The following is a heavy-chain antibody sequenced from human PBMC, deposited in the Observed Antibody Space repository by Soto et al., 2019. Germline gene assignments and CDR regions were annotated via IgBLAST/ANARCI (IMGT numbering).Heavy chain of an antibody. D-gene: IGHD2-15*01. CDR2: IRSKAYGGTT. V-gene: IGHV3-49*03. J-gene: IGHJ6*02. CDR1: GFTFGDYA. Sequence: PGGSLRLSCTASGFTFGDYAMSWFRQAPGKGLEWVGFIRSKAYGGTTEYAASVKGRFTISRDDSKSIAYLQMNSLKTEDTAVYYCTRDIVVVVAATNYYYGMDVWGQGTTVTVSS. CDR3: TRDIVVVVAATNYYYGMDV.